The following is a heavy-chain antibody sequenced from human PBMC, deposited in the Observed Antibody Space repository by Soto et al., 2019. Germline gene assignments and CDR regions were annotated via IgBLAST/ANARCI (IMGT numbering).Heavy chain of an antibody. CDR2: IPYDGSNK. Sequence: QVQLVESGGGVVQPGRSLRLSCAASGFTFSSYGMHWVCQAPGKGLAWVAVIPYDGSNKYYADSMEGRFTIYRGNSENTLYLQTNSLRAEDTAVYYCASGAYSGSYLDYWGQGTLVSVSS. V-gene: IGHV3-30*03. CDR3: ASGAYSGSYLDY. CDR1: GFTFSSYG. D-gene: IGHD1-26*01. J-gene: IGHJ4*02.